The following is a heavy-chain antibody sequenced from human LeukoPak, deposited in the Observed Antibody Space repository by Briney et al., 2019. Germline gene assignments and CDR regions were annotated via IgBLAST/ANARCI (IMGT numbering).Heavy chain of an antibody. CDR2: IYYSGST. V-gene: IGHV4-59*12. CDR1: GGSISSYY. J-gene: IGHJ4*02. Sequence: SETLSLTCTVSGGSISSYYWSWIRQPPGKGLEWIGYIYYSGSTNYNPSLKSRVTISVDTSKNQFSLKLSSVTAADTAVYYCARVRGGAHYFDYWGQGTLVTVSS. D-gene: IGHD1-26*01. CDR3: ARVRGGAHYFDY.